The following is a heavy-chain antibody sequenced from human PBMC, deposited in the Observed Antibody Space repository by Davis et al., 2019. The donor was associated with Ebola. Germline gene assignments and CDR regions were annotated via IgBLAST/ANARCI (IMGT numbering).Heavy chain of an antibody. V-gene: IGHV1-2*02. CDR2: INPNAGNT. D-gene: IGHD3-3*01. CDR1: GYTFMGHY. CDR3: ARGSAFWGGYFMAYFEH. J-gene: IGHJ4*02. Sequence: ASVKVSCKASGYTFMGHYIHWVRQAPGQGLEWMGWINPNAGNTKYEQKFQGRVTMTRDTSTTTAYMELTGLRSDDTAVYYCARGSAFWGGYFMAYFEHWGQGTVVSVSS.